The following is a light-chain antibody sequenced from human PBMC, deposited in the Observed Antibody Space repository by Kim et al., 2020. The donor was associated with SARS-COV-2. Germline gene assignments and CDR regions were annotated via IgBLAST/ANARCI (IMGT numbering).Light chain of an antibody. J-gene: IGLJ3*02. Sequence: SYELTQPPSVSLSPGQTATITCSGDKLGNKYVSWYQQKPGQSPVLVIYEDNKRPSGIPDRLSGPNSDNTATLTISGTQTMDEADYYCQTWDSNTWVFGGG. CDR1: KLGNKY. V-gene: IGLV3-1*01. CDR3: QTWDSNTWV. CDR2: EDN.